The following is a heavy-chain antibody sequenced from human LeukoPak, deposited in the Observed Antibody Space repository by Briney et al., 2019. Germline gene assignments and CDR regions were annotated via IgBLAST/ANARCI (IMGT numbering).Heavy chain of an antibody. V-gene: IGHV4-59*08. CDR3: ARPRRYLQDAFDI. J-gene: IGHJ3*02. Sequence: SETLSLTRSVSGGSISSYFWSWIRQPPGKGLEWIGYFFSSGTTDYNPSLKSRATISVDTSRNQFSLKLNSVTAADTAVYYCARPRRYLQDAFDIWGQGTMVTVSS. D-gene: IGHD4-11*01. CDR2: FFSSGTT. CDR1: GGSISSYF.